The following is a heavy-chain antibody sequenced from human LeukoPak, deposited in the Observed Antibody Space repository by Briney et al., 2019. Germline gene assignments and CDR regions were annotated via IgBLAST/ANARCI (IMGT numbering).Heavy chain of an antibody. CDR3: ARGSIRSLITILAINWFDS. V-gene: IGHV4-4*02. Sequence: PAETLSLTCAVSGGSISSSNWWSWIRQPPGKGLDWIGEIYHSGSTHYNPSLKSRVTISVDTSKHQCSLKLSSVTPADTAVYYCARGSIRSLITILAINWFDSWGQGTLVTVSS. J-gene: IGHJ5*01. CDR2: IYHSGST. D-gene: IGHD3-3*01. CDR1: GGSISSSNW.